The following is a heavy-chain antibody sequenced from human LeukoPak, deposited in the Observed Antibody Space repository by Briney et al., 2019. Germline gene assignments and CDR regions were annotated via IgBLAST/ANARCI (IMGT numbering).Heavy chain of an antibody. CDR1: AGSISGFY. V-gene: IGHV4-59*08. Sequence: PSETLSLTCSVSAGSISGFYWSWIRQPPGKGLEWIGYICNSGSTSYNPSLEIRVTIPVTTYTNQFSLKLSSVTAADTAVYYGAKDHYYGAGPYDYWGQGTLVTVSS. J-gene: IGHJ4*02. D-gene: IGHD3-10*01. CDR3: AKDHYYGAGPYDY. CDR2: ICNSGST.